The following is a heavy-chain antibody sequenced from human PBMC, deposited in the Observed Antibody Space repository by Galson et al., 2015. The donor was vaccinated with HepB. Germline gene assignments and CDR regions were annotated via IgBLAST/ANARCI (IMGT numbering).Heavy chain of an antibody. Sequence: SLRLSCAASGFTFSSYSMNWVRQAPGKGLEWVSSISSGSSYIYYADSVKGRFTISRDNAKNSLYLQMNSLRAEDTAVYYCARAGVSSSGWSGGYYYGMDVWGQGTTVTVSS. CDR3: ARAGVSSSGWSGGYYYGMDV. CDR2: ISSGSSYI. V-gene: IGHV3-21*01. CDR1: GFTFSSYS. D-gene: IGHD6-19*01. J-gene: IGHJ6*02.